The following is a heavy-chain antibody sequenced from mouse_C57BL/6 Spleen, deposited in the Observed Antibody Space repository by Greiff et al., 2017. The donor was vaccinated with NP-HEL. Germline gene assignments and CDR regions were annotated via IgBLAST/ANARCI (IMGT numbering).Heavy chain of an antibody. V-gene: IGHV2-5*01. CDR2: IWRGGST. CDR3: AKNLYYDYDCAMDY. J-gene: IGHJ4*01. CDR1: GFSLTSYG. Sequence: VQLQQSGPGLVQPSQSLSITCTVSGFSLTSYGVHWVRQSPGKGLEWLGVIWRGGSTDYNAAFMSRLSITKDNSKSQVFFKMNSLQADDTAIYYCAKNLYYDYDCAMDYWGQGTSVTVSS. D-gene: IGHD2-4*01.